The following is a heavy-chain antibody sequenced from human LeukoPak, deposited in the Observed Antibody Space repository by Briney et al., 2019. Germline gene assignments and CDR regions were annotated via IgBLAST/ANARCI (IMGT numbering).Heavy chain of an antibody. Sequence: SETLSLTCTVSGGSISSGGYYWGWIRQPPGKGLEWIGSIYYSGSTYYNPSLKSRVTISVDTSKNQFSLKLSSVTAADTAVYYCAREYQLLYADAFDIWGQGTMVTVSS. CDR1: GGSISSGGYY. CDR3: AREYQLLYADAFDI. CDR2: IYYSGST. J-gene: IGHJ3*02. V-gene: IGHV4-39*02. D-gene: IGHD2-2*02.